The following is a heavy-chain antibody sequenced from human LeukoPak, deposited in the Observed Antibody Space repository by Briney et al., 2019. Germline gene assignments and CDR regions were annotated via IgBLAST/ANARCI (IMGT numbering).Heavy chain of an antibody. CDR1: GGSISSYY. D-gene: IGHD3-9*01. CDR3: ARGFLGPYDILTGYSTGPLGY. V-gene: IGHV4-59*08. Sequence: SETLSLTCTVSGGSISSYYWSWIRQPPGKGLEWIGYIYYSGSTNYNPSLKSRVTISVDTSKNQFSLKLSSVTAADTAVYYCARGFLGPYDILTGYSTGPLGYWGQGTLVTVSS. J-gene: IGHJ4*02. CDR2: IYYSGST.